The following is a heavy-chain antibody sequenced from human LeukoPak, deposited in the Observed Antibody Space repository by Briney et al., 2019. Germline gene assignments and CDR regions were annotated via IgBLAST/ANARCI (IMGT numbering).Heavy chain of an antibody. CDR1: GGSISSYY. CDR2: LFYSGNT. CDR3: GRVRTGNTGSPEYFED. Sequence: PSETLSLTCTVSGGSISSYYWSWIRQPPGEGLEWIGYLFYSGNTNSNPSLKSRVTISADTSKNQFSLRLNSVTAADTAVYFCGRVRTGNTGSPEYFEDWGQGTLVTVSS. J-gene: IGHJ1*01. D-gene: IGHD5-12*01. V-gene: IGHV4-59*01.